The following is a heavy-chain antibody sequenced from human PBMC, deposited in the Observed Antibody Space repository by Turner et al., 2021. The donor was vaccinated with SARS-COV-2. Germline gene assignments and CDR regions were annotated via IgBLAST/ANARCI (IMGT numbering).Heavy chain of an antibody. CDR3: AREVSGSSNTGVYFDY. Sequence: EVQLVESGGGLVQPGGSLRLSCAASGLTVSRNYMTWVRQAPGKGLEWFSIIYSGGSTFYSDSVKGRFTISRDNSKNTLDLQMNSLRAEDTAVYYCAREVSGSSNTGVYFDYWGQGTLVTVSS. CDR2: IYSGGST. J-gene: IGHJ4*02. CDR1: GLTVSRNY. V-gene: IGHV3-66*01. D-gene: IGHD3-10*01.